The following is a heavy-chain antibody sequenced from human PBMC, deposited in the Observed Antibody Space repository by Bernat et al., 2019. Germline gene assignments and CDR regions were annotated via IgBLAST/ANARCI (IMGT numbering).Heavy chain of an antibody. CDR1: GYTFTSYY. CDR2: INPSGGST. Sequence: QVQLVQSGAVVKKPGALVKVSCKASGYTFTSYYMHWVRQAPGQGLEWMGIINPSGGSTSYAQKFQGRVTMTRDTSTSTVYMELSSLRSEDTAVYYCARERRVRYYYYGMDVWGQGTTVTVSS. CDR3: ARERRVRYYYYGMDV. J-gene: IGHJ6*02. V-gene: IGHV1-46*01.